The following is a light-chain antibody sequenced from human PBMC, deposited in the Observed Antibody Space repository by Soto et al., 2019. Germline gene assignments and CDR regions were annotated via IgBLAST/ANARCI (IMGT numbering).Light chain of an antibody. CDR1: QSVSSN. Sequence: EIVMTQSPVTLSVSPGERATLSCRASQSVSSNLAWYQQKPGQAPRLLIYGASTRATGIPARFSGSGSGTEFTLTISSLQSEDFAVYHCQQYNNWWTFGQGTKVDIK. V-gene: IGKV3-15*01. CDR3: QQYNNWWT. CDR2: GAS. J-gene: IGKJ1*01.